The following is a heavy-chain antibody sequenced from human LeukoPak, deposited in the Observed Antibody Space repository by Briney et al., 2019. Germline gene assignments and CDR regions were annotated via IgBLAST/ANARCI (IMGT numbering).Heavy chain of an antibody. CDR1: GYSISSGYY. CDR2: IYHSGST. V-gene: IGHV4-38-2*02. Sequence: PSETLSLTCAVSGYSISSGYYWGWIRQPPGKGLEWIGSIYHSGSTYYNPSLKSRVTISVGMSKNQFSLKLSSVTAADTAVYYCARDHNWFDPWGQGTLVTVSS. J-gene: IGHJ5*02. CDR3: ARDHNWFDP.